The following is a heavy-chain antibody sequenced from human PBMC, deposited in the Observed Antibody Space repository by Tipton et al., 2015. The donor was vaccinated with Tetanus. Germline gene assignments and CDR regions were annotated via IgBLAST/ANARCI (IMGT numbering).Heavy chain of an antibody. D-gene: IGHD5-24*01. CDR1: GAPISSYY. CDR2: IYNSGNT. CDR3: ARGRDGYNYPFYY. V-gene: IGHV4-59*01. J-gene: IGHJ4*02. Sequence: TLSLTCTVSGAPISSYYWSWIRQPPGNGLEWIGYIYNSGNTNYNPSLKSRVTISVDTSKNQFSLKLNSVTAADTAVYYCARGRDGYNYPFYYWGQGTLVIVSS.